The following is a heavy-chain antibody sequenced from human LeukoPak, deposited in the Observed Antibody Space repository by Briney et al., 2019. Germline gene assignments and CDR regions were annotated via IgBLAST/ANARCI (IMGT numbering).Heavy chain of an antibody. J-gene: IGHJ5*02. CDR2: INPNSGGT. V-gene: IGHV1-2*02. CDR3: ARAIPGGNWFDP. Sequence: ASGKVSCKASGYTFTDYYMHWVRQAPGQGLEWMGWINPNSGGTNYAQKFQGRVTMTRDTSISTAYMELSRLRSDDTAVYYCARAIPGGNWFDPWGQGTLLTVSS. D-gene: IGHD2-21*01. CDR1: GYTFTDYY.